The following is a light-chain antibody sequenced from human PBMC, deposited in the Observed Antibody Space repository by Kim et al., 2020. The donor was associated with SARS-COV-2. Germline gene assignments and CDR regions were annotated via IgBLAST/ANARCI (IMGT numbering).Light chain of an antibody. V-gene: IGKV3-20*01. Sequence: SPAERATLSCRASQSVSSSYLAWYQQKPGQAPRLLIYGASSRATGIPDRFSGSGSGTDFTLTISRLESEDFAVYYCQQYGSSYWTFGQGTKVDIK. CDR1: QSVSSSY. CDR2: GAS. J-gene: IGKJ1*01. CDR3: QQYGSSYWT.